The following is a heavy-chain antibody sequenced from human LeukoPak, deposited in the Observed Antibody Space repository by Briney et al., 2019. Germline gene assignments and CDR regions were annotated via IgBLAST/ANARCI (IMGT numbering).Heavy chain of an antibody. V-gene: IGHV6-1*01. J-gene: IGHJ6*03. CDR2: TYYRSKWYN. CDR3: ARGIAAAGNYYYYYMDV. Sequence: SQTLSLTCAISGDSVSSNSAAWNWLRQSPSRGLEWLGRTYYRSKWYNDCAVSVKSRITINPDTSKNQFSLQLNSVTSEDTAVYYCARGIAAAGNYYYYYMDVWGKGTTVTVSS. CDR1: GDSVSSNSAA. D-gene: IGHD6-13*01.